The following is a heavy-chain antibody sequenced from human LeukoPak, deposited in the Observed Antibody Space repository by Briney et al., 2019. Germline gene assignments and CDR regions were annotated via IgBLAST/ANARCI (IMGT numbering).Heavy chain of an antibody. J-gene: IGHJ4*02. CDR2: IYRGGST. V-gene: IGHV3-66*04. CDR3: ARLSANSSAYFFDY. CDR1: GLTFTNAW. Sequence: GGSLRLSCAASGLTFTNAWMSWVRQAPGKGLEWVSIIYRGGSTNYADSVKGRFTISRDTSKNTLYLQMNSLRAEDTAVYYCARLSANSSAYFFDYWGQGTLVTVSS. D-gene: IGHD3-22*01.